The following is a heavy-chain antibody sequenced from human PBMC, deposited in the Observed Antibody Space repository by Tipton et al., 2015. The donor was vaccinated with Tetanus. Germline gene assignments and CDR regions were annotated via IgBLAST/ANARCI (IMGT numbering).Heavy chain of an antibody. Sequence: TLSLTCTVSGGSASSTNSYWSWLRQPPGKGLEWIGYIYYSGTTKYNPSLKSRVTMSVDTSKNQFSLRLNSVTAADTAMYYCVRSSPIRVADKWGVDWFDPWGQGTLVTVSS. CDR1: GGSASSTNSY. J-gene: IGHJ5*02. V-gene: IGHV4-61*01. CDR3: VRSSPIRVADKWGVDWFDP. D-gene: IGHD6-19*01. CDR2: IYYSGTT.